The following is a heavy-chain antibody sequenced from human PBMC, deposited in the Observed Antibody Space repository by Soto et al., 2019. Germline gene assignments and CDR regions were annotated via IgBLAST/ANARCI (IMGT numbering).Heavy chain of an antibody. CDR1: GDSVSSNSAA. CDR2: TYYRSKWYN. J-gene: IGHJ6*02. Sequence: PSQTLSLTCAISGDSVSSNSAAWNWIRQSPSRGLEWLGRTYYRSKWYNDYAVSVKSRITINPDTSKNQFSLQLNSVTPEDTAVYYCARVRGGYSYGSHHYYYYGMDVWGQGTTVTVSS. V-gene: IGHV6-1*01. D-gene: IGHD5-18*01. CDR3: ARVRGGYSYGSHHYYYYGMDV.